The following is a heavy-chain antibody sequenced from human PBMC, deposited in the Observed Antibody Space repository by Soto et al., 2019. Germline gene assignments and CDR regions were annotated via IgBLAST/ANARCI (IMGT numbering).Heavy chain of an antibody. CDR3: ARGAPLRDGYITYYYYGMDV. Sequence: PGESLKISCKGSGYSFTSYWIGWVRQMPGKGLEWMGIIYPGDSDTRYSPSFQGQVTISADKSISTAYLQWSSLKASDTAMYYCARGAPLRDGYITYYYYGMDVWGQGTTVTVSS. D-gene: IGHD5-12*01. V-gene: IGHV5-51*01. CDR1: GYSFTSYW. CDR2: IYPGDSDT. J-gene: IGHJ6*02.